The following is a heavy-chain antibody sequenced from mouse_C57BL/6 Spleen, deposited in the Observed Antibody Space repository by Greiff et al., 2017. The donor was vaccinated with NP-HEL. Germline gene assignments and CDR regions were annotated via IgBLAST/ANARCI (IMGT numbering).Heavy chain of an antibody. CDR2: IHPSDSDT. CDR1: GYTFTSYW. Sequence: QVQLQQPGAELVKPGASVKVSCKASGYTFTSYWMHWVKQRPGQGLEWIGRIHPSDSDTNYNQKFKGKATLTVDKSSSTAYMQLSSLTSEDCAVYDCALDDGYDGGFAYWGQGTLVTVSA. V-gene: IGHV1-74*01. D-gene: IGHD2-2*01. CDR3: ALDDGYDGGFAY. J-gene: IGHJ3*01.